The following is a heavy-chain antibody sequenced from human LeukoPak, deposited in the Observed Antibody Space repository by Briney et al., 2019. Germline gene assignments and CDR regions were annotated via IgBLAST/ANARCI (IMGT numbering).Heavy chain of an antibody. D-gene: IGHD4-23*01. V-gene: IGHV3-30-3*01. J-gene: IGHJ4*02. CDR2: ISYDGGNK. Sequence: GGSLRLSCAASGFTFSSYAMHWVRQAPGKGLEWVAVISYDGGNKYYADSVKGRFTISRDNSKNTLYLQMNSLRAEDTAVYYCARAMDLYGGNPLLPDYWGQGTLVTVSS. CDR3: ARAMDLYGGNPLLPDY. CDR1: GFTFSSYA.